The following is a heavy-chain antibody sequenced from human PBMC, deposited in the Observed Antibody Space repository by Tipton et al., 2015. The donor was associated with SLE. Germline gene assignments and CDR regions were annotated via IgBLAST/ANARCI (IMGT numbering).Heavy chain of an antibody. D-gene: IGHD5-12*01. Sequence: SLRLSCAASGFTVSSNYMSWVRQAPGKGLEWVSVIYSGGSTYYADSVKGRFAISRDNSKNTLYLQMNSLRAEDTAVYYCAILMHSGYDVDVWGQGTTVTVSS. CDR2: IYSGGST. CDR1: GFTVSSNY. J-gene: IGHJ6*02. V-gene: IGHV3-66*02. CDR3: AILMHSGYDVDV.